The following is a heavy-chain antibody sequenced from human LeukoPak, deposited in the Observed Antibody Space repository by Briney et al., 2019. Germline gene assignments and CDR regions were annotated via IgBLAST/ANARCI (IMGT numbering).Heavy chain of an antibody. Sequence: GGSLRLSCAASGFTFNTYSMSWVRQAPGKGLEWVSIISRTSESIFYADSVKGRFTISRDNAKNSLYLQMNSLRAEDTAVYYCARIYDSSGPKSADDAFDIWGQGTMVTVSS. CDR1: GFTFNTYS. CDR3: ARIYDSSGPKSADDAFDI. J-gene: IGHJ3*02. CDR2: ISRTSESI. D-gene: IGHD3-22*01. V-gene: IGHV3-48*01.